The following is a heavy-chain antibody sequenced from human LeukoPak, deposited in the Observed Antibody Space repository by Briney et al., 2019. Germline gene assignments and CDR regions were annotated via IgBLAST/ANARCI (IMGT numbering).Heavy chain of an antibody. V-gene: IGHV4-4*08. CDR2: IYVNGIT. Sequence: SETLSLTCTVSGGSLSGHYWSWIRQPPGKGLEWIGYIYVNGITNYSPSLRSRGTISIATSKNQFSLRLTSVTAADTAIYYCARRAYYDSSGYHPTSGYFDLWGRGTLVSVS. CDR1: GGSLSGHY. J-gene: IGHJ2*01. CDR3: ARRAYYDSSGYHPTSGYFDL. D-gene: IGHD3-22*01.